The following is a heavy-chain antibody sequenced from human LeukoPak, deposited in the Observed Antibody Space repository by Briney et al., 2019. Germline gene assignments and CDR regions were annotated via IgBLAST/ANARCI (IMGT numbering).Heavy chain of an antibody. D-gene: IGHD6-13*01. J-gene: IGHJ1*01. CDR2: INHSGST. V-gene: IGHV4-34*01. CDR1: GGSFSGYY. CDR3: ARASPRWAAADVYFQH. Sequence: SETLSLTCAVYGGSFSGYYWSWIRQPPGEGLEWIGEINHSGSTNYNPSLKSRVTISVDTSKNQFSLKLSSVTAADTAVYYCARASPRWAAADVYFQHWGQGTLVTVSS.